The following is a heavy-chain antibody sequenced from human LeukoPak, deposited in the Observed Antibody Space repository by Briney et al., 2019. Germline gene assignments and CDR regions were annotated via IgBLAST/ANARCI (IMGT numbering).Heavy chain of an antibody. CDR1: GGSISSSNW. D-gene: IGHD4-17*01. CDR2: IYHSGST. V-gene: IGHV4-4*02. J-gene: IGHJ4*02. CDR3: ARASHDYGDYSHFDY. Sequence: SQTLSLTCAVSGGSISSSNWWSWVRQPPGKGLEWIGEIYHSGSTNYNPSLKTRVTISVDKSKNQFSLKLSSVTAADTAVYYCARASHDYGDYSHFDYWGQGTLVTVSS.